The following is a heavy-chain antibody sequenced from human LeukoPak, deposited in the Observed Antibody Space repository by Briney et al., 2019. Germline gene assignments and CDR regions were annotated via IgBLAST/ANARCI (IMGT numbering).Heavy chain of an antibody. CDR3: ARREDEIAAAGGGWFDP. D-gene: IGHD6-13*01. CDR1: GGSISSSSYY. CDR2: IYYSGST. Sequence: SETLSLTCTVSGGSISSSSYYWGWIRQPPGKGLEWIGSIYYSGSTNYNPSLKSRVTISVDTSKNQFSLKLSSVTAADTAVYYCARREDEIAAAGGGWFDPWGQGTLVTVSS. J-gene: IGHJ5*02. V-gene: IGHV4-39*07.